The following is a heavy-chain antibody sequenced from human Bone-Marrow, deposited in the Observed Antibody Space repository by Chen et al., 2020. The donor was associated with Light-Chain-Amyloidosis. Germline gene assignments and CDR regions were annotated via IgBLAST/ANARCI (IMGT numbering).Heavy chain of an antibody. J-gene: IGHJ4*02. CDR2: INPKSGGT. CDR3: ARDPPGGRSPLDY. CDR1: GYTFSDYY. D-gene: IGHD1-26*01. V-gene: IGHV1-2*02. Sequence: QVQLVQSGAEVKKPGASVKVSCQASGYTFSDYYMHWVRQAPGQGLEWMGWINPKSGGTNYAQKFQGRVTMTRYTSITTAYMELSRLRSDDTAVYYCARDPPGGRSPLDYWSQGTLVTVSS.